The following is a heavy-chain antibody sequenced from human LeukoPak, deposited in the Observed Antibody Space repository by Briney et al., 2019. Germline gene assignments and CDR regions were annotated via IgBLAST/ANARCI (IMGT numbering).Heavy chain of an antibody. CDR3: ARDFGGFDP. V-gene: IGHV7-4-1*02. CDR2: INTNTGKP. J-gene: IGHJ5*02. Sequence: ASVTVSCKAFGYSFDSYAISWVRQAPGQGLEWMGWINTNTGKPTYAQGFRGRLVFSLDTPVSTAYLQISGLKAEDTAVYFCARDFGGFDPWGQGTQVTVSS. CDR1: GYSFDSYA. D-gene: IGHD3-10*01.